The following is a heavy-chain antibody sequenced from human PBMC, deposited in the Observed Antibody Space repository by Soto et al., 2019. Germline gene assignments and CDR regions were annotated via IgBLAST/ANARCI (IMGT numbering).Heavy chain of an antibody. V-gene: IGHV1-69*01. Sequence: QVQLVQSGAEVKKPGSSMKVSCKASGGTFNSYDINWVRQAPGQGLEWMGGIIPIVETPKYAQKFQGSVTITADESTNTVYMELSSLRSEDTAMYSCARLSRPNYYDTSGFFKDNWFDPWGQGTLVTVSS. D-gene: IGHD3-22*01. CDR2: IIPIVETP. CDR1: GGTFNSYD. J-gene: IGHJ5*02. CDR3: ARLSRPNYYDTSGFFKDNWFDP.